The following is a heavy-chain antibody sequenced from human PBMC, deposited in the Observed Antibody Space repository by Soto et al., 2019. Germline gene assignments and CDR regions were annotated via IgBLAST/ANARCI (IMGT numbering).Heavy chain of an antibody. D-gene: IGHD3-3*01. J-gene: IGHJ4*02. V-gene: IGHV3-30-3*01. CDR1: GFTFRSYA. Sequence: QVQLVESGGGVVQPGKSLRLSCAASGFTFRSYAMYWVRQAPGKGLEWVAVISYDESNKYYADSVKGRLTISRDNSKNTRYLQMNSPRTEDTAIYYCAIDRVSFWSGYSLDHCGQGTLVTVSS. CDR3: AIDRVSFWSGYSLDH. CDR2: ISYDESNK.